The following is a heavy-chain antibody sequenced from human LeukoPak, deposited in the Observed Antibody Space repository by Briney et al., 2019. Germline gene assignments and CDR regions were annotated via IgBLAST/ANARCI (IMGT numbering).Heavy chain of an antibody. J-gene: IGHJ4*02. Sequence: GGSLRLSCAASGFTFSSYSMNWVRQAPGKGLEWVSSIGSSSSYIYYADSVKGRFTISRDNAKNSLYLQMNSLRAEDTAVYYCASLRDDKSIAARIDYWGQGTLVTVSS. CDR1: GFTFSSYS. D-gene: IGHD6-6*01. CDR3: ASLRDDKSIAARIDY. CDR2: IGSSSSYI. V-gene: IGHV3-21*01.